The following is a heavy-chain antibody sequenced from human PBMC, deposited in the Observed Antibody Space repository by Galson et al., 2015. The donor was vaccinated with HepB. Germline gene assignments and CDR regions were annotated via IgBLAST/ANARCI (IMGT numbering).Heavy chain of an antibody. J-gene: IGHJ4*02. Sequence: SLRLSCAASGFTFSSYGIHWVRQAPGKGLEWVAFIRYDGSNKYYADSVKGRFTISRDNSKNTLYLQMNSLRAEDTAVYYCAKEHFIPQYSGYDLLPDYWGQGTLVTVSS. D-gene: IGHD5-12*01. CDR3: AKEHFIPQYSGYDLLPDY. CDR2: IRYDGSNK. V-gene: IGHV3-30*02. CDR1: GFTFSSYG.